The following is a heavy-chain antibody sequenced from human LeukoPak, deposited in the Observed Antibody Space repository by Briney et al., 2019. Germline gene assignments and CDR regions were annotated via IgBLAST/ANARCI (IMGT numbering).Heavy chain of an antibody. D-gene: IGHD6-13*01. J-gene: IGHJ4*02. CDR2: ISSSGSTI. V-gene: IGHV3-48*03. Sequence: GGSLRLSCAASGFTFSSYEMNWVRQAPGKGLEWVSYISSSGSTIYYADSVKGRFTISRDNAKNSLYLQMNSLRAEDTAVYYCARDQRGIAATSEYWGQGTLVTVSS. CDR3: ARDQRGIAATSEY. CDR1: GFTFSSYE.